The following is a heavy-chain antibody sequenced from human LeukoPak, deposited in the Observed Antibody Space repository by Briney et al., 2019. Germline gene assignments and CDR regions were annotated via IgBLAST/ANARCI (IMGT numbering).Heavy chain of an antibody. J-gene: IGHJ4*02. V-gene: IGHV3-23*01. Sequence: GGSLRLSCAASGFTFSSYAMSWVRQAPGKGLEWVSTISGSGGNTYYADSVKGRFTISRDNSENTLYLQMNSLRAEDTAVYYCAKHFGSSYGYYAYWGQGTLVTVSS. CDR2: ISGSGGNT. CDR1: GFTFSSYA. D-gene: IGHD5-18*01. CDR3: AKHFGSSYGYYAY.